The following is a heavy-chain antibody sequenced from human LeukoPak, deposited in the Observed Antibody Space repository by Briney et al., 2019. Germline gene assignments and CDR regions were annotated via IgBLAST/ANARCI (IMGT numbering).Heavy chain of an antibody. D-gene: IGHD6-25*01. CDR3: AADSASPLYYYYYYMDV. V-gene: IGHV1-58*01. CDR2: IVVGSGNT. CDR1: GFTFTSSA. Sequence: GTSVKVSCKASGFTFTSSAVQGVRQARGQRLEGIGWIVVGSGNTNYAQKFQERVTITRDMSTSTAYMELSSLRSEDTAVYYCAADSASPLYYYYYYMDVWGKGTTVTVSS. J-gene: IGHJ6*03.